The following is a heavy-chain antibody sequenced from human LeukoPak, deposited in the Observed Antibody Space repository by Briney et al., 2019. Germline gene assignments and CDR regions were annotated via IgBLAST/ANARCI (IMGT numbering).Heavy chain of an antibody. J-gene: IGHJ4*02. CDR2: INQSGST. V-gene: IGHV4-59*01. Sequence: SETLSLTCTVSGTSISNYYWSWIRQPPGKGLEWIGEINQSGSTNHNPSLKSRVTISVDTSKNQFSLKLSSVTAADTAVYYCARDRGETGTGYFDYWGQGTLVTVSS. D-gene: IGHD3-10*01. CDR3: ARDRGETGTGYFDY. CDR1: GTSISNYY.